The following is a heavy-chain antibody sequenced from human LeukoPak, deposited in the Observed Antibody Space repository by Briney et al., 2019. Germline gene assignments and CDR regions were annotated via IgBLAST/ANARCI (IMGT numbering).Heavy chain of an antibody. D-gene: IGHD3-10*01. V-gene: IGHV4-34*01. CDR1: GGSFSGYY. J-gene: IGHJ6*02. Sequence: SETLSLTCAVYGGSFSGYYWSWIRQPPGKGLEWIGEINHSGSTNYNPSLKSRVTISVDTSKNQFSLKLSSVTAADTAVYYCARAITMVRRYYYGMDVWGQGTTDTVSS. CDR2: INHSGST. CDR3: ARAITMVRRYYYGMDV.